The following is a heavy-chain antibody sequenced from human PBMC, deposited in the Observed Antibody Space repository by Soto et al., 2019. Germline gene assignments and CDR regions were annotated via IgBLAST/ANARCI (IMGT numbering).Heavy chain of an antibody. V-gene: IGHV3-74*01. CDR1: GFTFSSYW. Sequence: PGGSLRLSCAASGFTFSSYWMHWVRQAPGKGLVWVSRINSDGSSTSYADSVKGRFTISRDNAKNTLYLQMNSLRAEDTAVYYCARVHCSSTSCYGMDVLGQGTTVTVSS. CDR3: ARVHCSSTSCYGMDV. J-gene: IGHJ6*02. D-gene: IGHD2-2*01. CDR2: INSDGSST.